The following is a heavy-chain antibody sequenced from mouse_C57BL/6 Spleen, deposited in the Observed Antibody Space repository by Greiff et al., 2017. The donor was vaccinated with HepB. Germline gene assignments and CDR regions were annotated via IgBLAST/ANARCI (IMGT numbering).Heavy chain of an antibody. D-gene: IGHD1-1*01. CDR1: GFSLTSYG. Sequence: VQLQESGPGLVQPSQSLSITCTVSGFSLTSYGVHWVRQSPGKGLEWLGVIWSGGSTDYNAAFISRLSISKDNSKSQVFFKMNSLQADDTAIYYCARNPYYYGRSYWYFDVWGTGTTVTVSS. V-gene: IGHV2-2*01. CDR3: ARNPYYYGRSYWYFDV. CDR2: IWSGGST. J-gene: IGHJ1*03.